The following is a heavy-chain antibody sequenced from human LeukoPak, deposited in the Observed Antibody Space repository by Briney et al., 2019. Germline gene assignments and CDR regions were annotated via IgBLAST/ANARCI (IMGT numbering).Heavy chain of an antibody. V-gene: IGHV3-21*01. CDR3: ARGFCTSTSCYGSY. Sequence: GGSLRLSCAASGFTFRSYTMNWVRQAPGKGLEWVSSISSSSSSIYYADSVKGRFTISRDNAKKTLYLKMNRLRAEDRAMYYCARGFCTSTSCYGSYWGEGTLVTVSS. CDR1: GFTFRSYT. D-gene: IGHD2-2*01. CDR2: ISSSSSSI. J-gene: IGHJ4*02.